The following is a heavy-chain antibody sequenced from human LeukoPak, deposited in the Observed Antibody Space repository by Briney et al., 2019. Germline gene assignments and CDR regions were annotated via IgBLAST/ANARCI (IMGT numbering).Heavy chain of an antibody. J-gene: IGHJ6*03. V-gene: IGHV3-48*03. D-gene: IGHD1-26*01. CDR1: GFTFSSYE. CDR3: ARGRRRRDNSGSYSWGNYYYMDV. Sequence: TGGSLRLSCAASGFTFSSYEMNWVRQAPGKGLEWVSYISSSGSTIYYADSVKGRFTISRDNAKNSLYLQMNSLRAEDTAVYYCARGRRRRDNSGSYSWGNYYYMDVWGKGTTVTVSS. CDR2: ISSSGSTI.